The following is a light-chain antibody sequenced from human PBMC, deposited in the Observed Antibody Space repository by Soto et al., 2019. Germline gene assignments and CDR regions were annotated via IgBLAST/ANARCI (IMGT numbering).Light chain of an antibody. CDR1: QSVSSSY. CDR2: GAS. CDR3: QQSYMDPIT. J-gene: IGKJ5*01. Sequence: EIVLTQSPGTLSLSPGERATLSCRASQSVSSSYLAWYQQKPGQAPRLLIYGASSRATGIPDRFSGSGSGTDFTLSISSVQPEDFATYFCQQSYMDPITFGQGTQLEI. V-gene: IGKV3-20*01.